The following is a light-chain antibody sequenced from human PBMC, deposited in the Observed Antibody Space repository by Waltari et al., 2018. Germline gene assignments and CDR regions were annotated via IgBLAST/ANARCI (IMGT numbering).Light chain of an antibody. Sequence: QSALTQPASVSGSPGQSITISCTGTSSDVGGYNYVSWYQQHPGKAPKLMIYEVSHRPSVVSNRFAGSKSGNTASLTISGLQAEDEADYYCSSYTSSGVVFGGGTKLTVL. CDR2: EVS. J-gene: IGLJ2*01. CDR3: SSYTSSGVV. V-gene: IGLV2-14*01. CDR1: SSDVGGYNY.